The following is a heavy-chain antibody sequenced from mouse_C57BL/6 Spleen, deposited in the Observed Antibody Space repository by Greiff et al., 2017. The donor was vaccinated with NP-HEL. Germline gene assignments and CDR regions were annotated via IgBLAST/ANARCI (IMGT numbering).Heavy chain of an antibody. Sequence: EVKLMESEGGLVQPGSSMKLSCTASGFTFSDYYMAWVRQVPEKGLEWVANINYDGSSTYYLDSLKSRFIISRDNAKNILYLQMSSLKSEDTATYYCARGGYHDAMDYWGQGTSVTVSS. CDR3: ARGGYHDAMDY. D-gene: IGHD2-2*01. CDR1: GFTFSDYY. CDR2: INYDGSST. J-gene: IGHJ4*01. V-gene: IGHV5-16*01.